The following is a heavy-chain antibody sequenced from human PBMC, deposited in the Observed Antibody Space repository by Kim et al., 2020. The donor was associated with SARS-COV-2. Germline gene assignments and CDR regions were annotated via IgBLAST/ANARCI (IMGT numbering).Heavy chain of an antibody. D-gene: IGHD2-8*02. CDR1: GDSVSSNSGA. CDR3: AGGYWAQGMGV. CDR2: TYYGSKWYY. J-gene: IGHJ6*02. V-gene: IGHV6-1*01. Sequence: SHTLSLTCAISGDSVSSNSGAWNWFRQSPSRGLEWLGRTYYGSKWYYDYAPSVRGRITVSPDTSKNHFSLQLNSVTAEDTAVYYCAGGYWAQGMGVWGQGTTVTISS.